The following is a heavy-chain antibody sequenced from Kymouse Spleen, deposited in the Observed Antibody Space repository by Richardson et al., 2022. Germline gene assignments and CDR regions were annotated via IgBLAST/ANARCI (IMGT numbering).Heavy chain of an antibody. D-gene: IGHD3-10*01. J-gene: IGHJ4*02. Sequence: QVQLVESGGGVVQPGRSLRLSCAASGFTFSSYGMHWVRQAPGKGLEWVAVIWYDGSNKYYADSVKGRFTISRDNSKNTLYLQMNSLRAEDTAVYYCARRITMVRGVIIT*LLGPGNPGHRLL. CDR2: IWYDGSNK. V-gene: IGHV3-33*01. CDR1: GFTFSSYG. CDR3: ARRITMVRGVIIT*L.